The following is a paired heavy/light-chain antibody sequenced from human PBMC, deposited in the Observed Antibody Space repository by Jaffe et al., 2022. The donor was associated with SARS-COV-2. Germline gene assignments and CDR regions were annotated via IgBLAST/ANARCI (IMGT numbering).Light chain of an antibody. Sequence: DIQMTQSPMSVSASVGDSVTITCRASHDIGKSLAWFQQKPGKAPKSLIYAASGLHSGVPWKFSGSGSGTEFTLTIKSLRPEDSAIYYCQQYDSYPWTFGQGTKVEVK. J-gene: IGKJ1*01. V-gene: IGKV1-16*02. CDR3: QQYDSYPWT. CDR1: HDIGKS. CDR2: AAS.
Heavy chain of an antibody. V-gene: IGHV3-33*01. CDR1: GFIFGDFG. Sequence: QVQLVESGGGVVQPGGSLRLSCAASGFIFGDFGMHWVRQAPGKGLEWVAGIWSGGTSKWYADSAKGRFTISRDNVKNTLYLQMNSLRADDTAVYYCAREDVCPTVTCPLDNWGQGALVTVSS. CDR2: IWSGGTSK. J-gene: IGHJ4*02. D-gene: IGHD1-26*01. CDR3: AREDVCPTVTCPLDN.